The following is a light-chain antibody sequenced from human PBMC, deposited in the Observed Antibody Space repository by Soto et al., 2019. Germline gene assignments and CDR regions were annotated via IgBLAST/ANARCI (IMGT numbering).Light chain of an antibody. V-gene: IGLV2-11*01. CDR3: CSYAGTYTPL. Sequence: QSALTQPRSVSGSPGESVTISCSGTSSDVGSYNYVSWYQQYPGKAPKVMIYDVSERPSEVPVRFSGSKSGNTASLTISGLQAEDEAEYFCCSYAGTYTPLFGGGTKVTVL. J-gene: IGLJ2*01. CDR1: SSDVGSYNY. CDR2: DVS.